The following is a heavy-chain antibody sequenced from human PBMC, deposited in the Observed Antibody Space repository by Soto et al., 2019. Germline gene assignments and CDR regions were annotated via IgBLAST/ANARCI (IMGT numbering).Heavy chain of an antibody. D-gene: IGHD3-3*01. CDR3: AREPLIDDFWSGYFDY. J-gene: IGHJ4*02. CDR2: INHSGST. V-gene: IGHV4-34*01. CDR1: GGSFSGYY. Sequence: SETLSLTCAVYGGSFSGYYWSWIRQPPGKGLEWIGEINHSGSTTSNPSLKSRVTISVDTSKNQFSLKLSSVTAADTAVYYCAREPLIDDFWSGYFDYWGQGTLVTVSS.